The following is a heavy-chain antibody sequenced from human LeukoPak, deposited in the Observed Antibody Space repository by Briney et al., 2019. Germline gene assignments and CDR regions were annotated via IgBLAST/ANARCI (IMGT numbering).Heavy chain of an antibody. Sequence: SETLSLTCTVSGGSISSYYWSWIRQPAGKGLEWIGRIYTSGSTNYNPSLKSRVTMSVDTSKNQFSLKLSSVTAADTAVYYCASILGYCSSTSCYTLVRWSQGTLVTVSS. CDR1: GGSISSYY. CDR3: ASILGYCSSTSCYTLVR. J-gene: IGHJ4*02. V-gene: IGHV4-4*07. D-gene: IGHD2-2*02. CDR2: IYTSGST.